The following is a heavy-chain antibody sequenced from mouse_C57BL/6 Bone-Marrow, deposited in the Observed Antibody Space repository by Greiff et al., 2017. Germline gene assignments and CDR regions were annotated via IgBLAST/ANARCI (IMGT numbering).Heavy chain of an antibody. D-gene: IGHD6-1*01. Sequence: QVHVKQSGAELARPGASVKMSCKASGYTFTSYTMHWVKQRPGQGLEWIGYINPSSGYTKYNQKFKDKATLTADKSSSTAYMQLSSLASEDSAVYYCAPLCYRFAYWGQGTLVTVSA. J-gene: IGHJ3*01. V-gene: IGHV1-4*01. CDR3: APLCYRFAY. CDR1: GYTFTSYT. CDR2: INPSSGYT.